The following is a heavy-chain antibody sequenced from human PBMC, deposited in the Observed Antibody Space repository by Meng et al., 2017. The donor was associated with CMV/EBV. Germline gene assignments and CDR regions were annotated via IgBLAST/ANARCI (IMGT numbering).Heavy chain of an antibody. J-gene: IGHJ4*02. CDR1: GYSFTSYG. D-gene: IGHD2-2*01. CDR2: ISAYNGNT. Sequence: QVQAVQAVASVKNPGASVNGSCKASGYSFTSYGIRGGRQAPGKGLEWMGWISAYNGNTNYAQKLQGRVTMTTDTSTSTAYMELRSLRSDDTAVYYCARDAVVPADAPFHYWGQGTLVTVSS. CDR3: ARDAVVPADAPFHY. V-gene: IGHV1-18*01.